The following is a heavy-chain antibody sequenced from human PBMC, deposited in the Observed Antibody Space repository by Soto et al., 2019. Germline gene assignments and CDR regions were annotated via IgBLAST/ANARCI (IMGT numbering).Heavy chain of an antibody. Sequence: TLSLTCTVSGGSISSYYWSWIRQPPGKGLEWIGYIYYSGSTNYNPSLKSRVTISVDTSKNQFSLKLNSVTAADTALFYCARARGSYYNFDYWGQGTLVTVPS. J-gene: IGHJ4*02. CDR1: GGSISSYY. V-gene: IGHV4-59*01. CDR2: IYYSGST. CDR3: ARARGSYYNFDY. D-gene: IGHD3-10*01.